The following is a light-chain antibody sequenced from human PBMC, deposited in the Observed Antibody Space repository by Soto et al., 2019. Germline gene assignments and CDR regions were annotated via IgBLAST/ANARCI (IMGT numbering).Light chain of an antibody. CDR1: QSVSSSY. CDR2: GAS. J-gene: IGKJ1*01. CDR3: QQKT. V-gene: IGKV3-20*01. Sequence: EIVLTQSPGTLSLSPGERATLSCRASQSVSSSYLAWYQQKPGQAPRLLIYGASSRATGIPDRFSGSGSGTDFTLTISRLEPKDFAVYYCQQKTFGQGTKVEIK.